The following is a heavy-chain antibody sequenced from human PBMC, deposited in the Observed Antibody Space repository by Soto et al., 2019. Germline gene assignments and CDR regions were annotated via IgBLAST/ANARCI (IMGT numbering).Heavy chain of an antibody. CDR3: ARVAWELGPIDY. V-gene: IGHV3-30-3*01. Sequence: QVQLVESGGGVVQPGRSLILSCAASGFTFSSYAMHWVRQAPGTGLEWVAVISYDGSNKYYADSVKGRFTISRDNSKNTLYLQMNSLRAEDTAVYYCARVAWELGPIDYWGQGTLVTVAS. J-gene: IGHJ4*02. CDR2: ISYDGSNK. CDR1: GFTFSSYA. D-gene: IGHD1-26*01.